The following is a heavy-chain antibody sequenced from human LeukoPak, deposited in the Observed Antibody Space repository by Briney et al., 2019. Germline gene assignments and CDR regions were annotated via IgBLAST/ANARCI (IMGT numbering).Heavy chain of an antibody. Sequence: PGGSLRLSCAASGFTFSSYWMSWVRQAPGKGLEWVANIKQDGSEKYYVDSVKGRFTISRDNAKNSLYLQMNSLRAEDTAGYYXXXXXXXXXSSGYRGFDYWGQGTLVTVSS. V-gene: IGHV3-7*01. J-gene: IGHJ4*02. CDR3: XXXXXXXXSSGYRGFDY. D-gene: IGHD3-22*01. CDR1: GFTFSSYW. CDR2: IKQDGSEK.